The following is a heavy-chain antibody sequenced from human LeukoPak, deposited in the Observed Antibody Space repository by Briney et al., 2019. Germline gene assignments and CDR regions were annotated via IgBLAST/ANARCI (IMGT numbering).Heavy chain of an antibody. V-gene: IGHV1-24*01. CDR2: FDPEDGET. CDR1: GYTLTELS. D-gene: IGHD6-13*01. CDR3: ARDYPSGYSSS. Sequence: ASVKVSCKVSGYTLTELSIHWVRQAPGKGLEWMGGFDPEDGETIQGRVTMTEDTSTDTAYMELSSLRSEDTAVYYCARDYPSGYSSSWGQGTLVTVSS. J-gene: IGHJ4*02.